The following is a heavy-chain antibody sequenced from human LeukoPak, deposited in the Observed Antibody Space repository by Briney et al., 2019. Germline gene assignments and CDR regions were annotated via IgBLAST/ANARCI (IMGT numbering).Heavy chain of an antibody. V-gene: IGHV3-53*01. D-gene: IGHD1-26*01. CDR3: AKMDCSGSYAFHFDY. Sequence: PGGSLRLSCAASGFTVSSNYMIWVRQAPGKGLEWVSVIYSGGSTYYADSVKGRFTISRHNSKNTLYLQMNSLRAEDTAVYYCAKMDCSGSYAFHFDYWGQGTLVTVSS. CDR1: GFTVSSNY. CDR2: IYSGGST. J-gene: IGHJ4*02.